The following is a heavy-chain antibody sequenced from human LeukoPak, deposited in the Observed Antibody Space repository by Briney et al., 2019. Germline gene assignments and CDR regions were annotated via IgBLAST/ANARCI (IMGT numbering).Heavy chain of an antibody. Sequence: PSETLSLTCTVSGDSISSGDYYWIWVRQPPGGGLEWLTYIYYGGSAYYNPSLKSRLATSVDTSRNQFSLKLSSVAASDTAVYYCARGQLAYCGSDCFGSPFDIWGQGTMVTVSS. V-gene: IGHV4-30-4*08. CDR3: ARGQLAYCGSDCFGSPFDI. D-gene: IGHD2-21*01. CDR2: IYYGGSA. CDR1: GDSISSGDYY. J-gene: IGHJ3*02.